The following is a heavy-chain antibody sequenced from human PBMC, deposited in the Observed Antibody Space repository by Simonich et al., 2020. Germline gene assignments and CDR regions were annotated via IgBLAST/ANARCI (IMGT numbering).Heavy chain of an antibody. Sequence: GGGLVQPGGSLRLSCAASGFTFSSYAMSWVRQAPGKGLGGVSAISGSGCSTYYADSVKGRFTISRDNSKNTLYLQMNSLRAEDTAVYYCAKDLGERITMIVVVIDAFDIWGQGTMVTVSS. D-gene: IGHD3-22*01. CDR3: AKDLGERITMIVVVIDAFDI. V-gene: IGHV3-23*01. J-gene: IGHJ3*02. CDR1: GFTFSSYA. CDR2: ISGSGCST.